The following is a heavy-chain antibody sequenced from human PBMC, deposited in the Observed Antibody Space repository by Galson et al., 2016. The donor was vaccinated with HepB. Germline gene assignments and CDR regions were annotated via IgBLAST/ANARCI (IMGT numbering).Heavy chain of an antibody. CDR3: AVCTTISCSEGIDY. D-gene: IGHD1-1*01. CDR2: IYASGST. CDR1: GASISGSRYY. J-gene: IGHJ4*02. Sequence: TLSLTCAVSGASISGSRYYWTWIRQPAGKGLEWIGRIYASGSTNYNPSLKSRVIISTDTSKNQFSLKMNSMAAADTAVYYCAVCTTISCSEGIDYGGQGTLVTVSS. V-gene: IGHV4-61*02.